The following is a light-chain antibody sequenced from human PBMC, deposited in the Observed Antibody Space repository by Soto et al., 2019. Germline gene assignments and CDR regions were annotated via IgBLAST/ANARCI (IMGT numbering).Light chain of an antibody. CDR2: DAS. CDR3: HQRSTWPPNT. CDR1: QSVSSY. Sequence: EIVLTQSPATLSLSPGERATLSCRASQSVSSYLAWYQQKPGQDPRLLIYDASHRANSIPARFSGSGSGTDFTLTISSLEPEDFAVYYCHQRSTWPPNTFGQGKRLEIK. V-gene: IGKV3-11*01. J-gene: IGKJ5*01.